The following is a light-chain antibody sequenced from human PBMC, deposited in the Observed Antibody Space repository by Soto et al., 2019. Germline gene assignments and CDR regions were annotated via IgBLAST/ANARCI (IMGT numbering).Light chain of an antibody. V-gene: IGKV1-12*01. Sequence: DIQMTQSPSSVSASVGDRVTITCRASQGISTCLAWYQQKPGKAPNLLIYAASTLQSGVPSRFSGSGSGTDFTLTISTLQPEDFATYYCQKANSVPWTFGQGTKVEIK. CDR2: AAS. CDR3: QKANSVPWT. J-gene: IGKJ1*01. CDR1: QGISTC.